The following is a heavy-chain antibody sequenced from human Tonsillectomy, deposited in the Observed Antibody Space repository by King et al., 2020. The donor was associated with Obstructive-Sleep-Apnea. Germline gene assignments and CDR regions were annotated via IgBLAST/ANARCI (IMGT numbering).Heavy chain of an antibody. V-gene: IGHV4-31*03. CDR1: GGSISRGGYY. CDR3: ARKGASGSIDY. Sequence: QLQESGPGLVKPSQTLSLTCTVSGGSISRGGYYWSWIRQHPGKGLGWIGYIYYSGSTYYNPSLKSRVTISVDTSKNQFSLKLSSVTAADTAGYYCARKGASGSIDYWGQGTLVTVSS. J-gene: IGHJ4*02. D-gene: IGHD3-10*01. CDR2: IYYSGST.